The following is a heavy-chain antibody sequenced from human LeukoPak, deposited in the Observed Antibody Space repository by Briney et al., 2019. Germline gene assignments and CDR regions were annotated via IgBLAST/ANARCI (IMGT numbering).Heavy chain of an antibody. V-gene: IGHV3-74*01. D-gene: IGHD4-23*01. Sequence: GGSLRLSCAASGTTFRNYWMHWVRHVPGKGLVWVSRINSDGSSTNYADSVKGRFTISRGNAKNTLYLQMYSLRAEDTAVYYCARGYGDNSVLVDYWGQGTLVSVSS. CDR1: GTTFRNYW. CDR2: INSDGSST. CDR3: ARGYGDNSVLVDY. J-gene: IGHJ4*02.